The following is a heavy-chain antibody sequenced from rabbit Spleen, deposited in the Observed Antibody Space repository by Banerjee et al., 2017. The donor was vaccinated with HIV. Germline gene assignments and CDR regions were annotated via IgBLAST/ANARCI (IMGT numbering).Heavy chain of an antibody. V-gene: IGHV1S45*01. CDR3: ARGSATMTMVITGYYLSL. D-gene: IGHD2-1*01. Sequence: QEKLVESGGDLVKPGASLTLTCTASGVSFSDRDVMCWVRQAPGKGLEWIGCINTATGKGVYATWAKGRFTISRTSSSTVTLQMTSLTAADTATYFCARGSATMTMVITGYYLSLWGQGTLVTVS. CDR1: GVSFSDRDV. J-gene: IGHJ3*01. CDR2: INTATGKG.